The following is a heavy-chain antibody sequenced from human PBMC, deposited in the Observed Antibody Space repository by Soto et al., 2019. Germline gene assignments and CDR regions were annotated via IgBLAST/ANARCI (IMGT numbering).Heavy chain of an antibody. V-gene: IGHV4-34*01. J-gene: IGHJ6*02. CDR2: INHSGGT. CDR1: GGSFSGRF. Sequence: PSETLSLTCTVYGGSFSGRFGSWVRQPPGKGLEWIGEINHSGGTNYNPSLKSRVTISVDTSQNQFSLKVNSVTAADTAVYYCARGSAGRGYYYSGMDVWGQGTTVTVSS. CDR3: ARGSAGRGYYYSGMDV.